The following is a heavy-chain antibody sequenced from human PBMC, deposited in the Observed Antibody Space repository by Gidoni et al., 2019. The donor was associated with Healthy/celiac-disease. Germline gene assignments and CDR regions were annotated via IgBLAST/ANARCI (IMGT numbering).Heavy chain of an antibody. CDR3: ARCVVGATPGFGAFDI. D-gene: IGHD1-26*01. J-gene: IGHJ3*02. CDR2: IYPGDSDT. CDR1: GYSFTSHW. Sequence: EVQLVQSGAEGKKPGESLKISRKGSGYSFTSHWIGWVGQMPGKGLEWMGIIYPGDSDTRYSPSFQGQVTISADKSISTAYLQWSSLKASDTAMYYCARCVVGATPGFGAFDIWGQGTMVTASS. V-gene: IGHV5-51*01.